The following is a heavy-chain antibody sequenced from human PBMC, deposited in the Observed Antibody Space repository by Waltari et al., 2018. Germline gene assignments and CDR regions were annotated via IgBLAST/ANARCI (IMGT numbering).Heavy chain of an antibody. V-gene: IGHV3-21*02. CDR1: GFSFSDYA. CDR2: ISEDSNHI. J-gene: IGHJ4*02. Sequence: EVQLVESGGGLVKPGGSLRLTCAASGFSFSDYAMNWVRQAPGRGLQGVSKISEDSNHIYYTDSVKGRFTISRDNAKTSLYLQMNRLTAEDTAIYYCPRDFVRGSGWFDNWGQGILVTVSS. CDR3: PRDFVRGSGWFDN. D-gene: IGHD6-19*01.